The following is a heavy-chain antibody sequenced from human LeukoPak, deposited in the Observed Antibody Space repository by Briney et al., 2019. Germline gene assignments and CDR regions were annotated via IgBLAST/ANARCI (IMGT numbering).Heavy chain of an antibody. CDR1: GFTFSSYS. V-gene: IGHV3-21*01. Sequence: KTGGSLRLSCAASGFTFSSYSMNWVRQAPGKGLEWVSSISSSSSYIYYADSVKGRFTISRDNAKNSLYLQMSSLRSEDTAVYYCAREQWLYASDDFDYWGQGTLVTVSS. CDR3: AREQWLYASDDFDY. CDR2: ISSSSSYI. J-gene: IGHJ4*02. D-gene: IGHD6-19*01.